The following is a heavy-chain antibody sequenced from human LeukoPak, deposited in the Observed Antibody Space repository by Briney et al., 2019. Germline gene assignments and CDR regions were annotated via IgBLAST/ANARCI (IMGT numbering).Heavy chain of an antibody. CDR3: ARHSDLPTAYFDS. CDR2: IYSGGMT. J-gene: IGHJ4*02. Sequence: SETLSLTCTVTGGSISIGDYYWSWLRQPPGKGLEWIASIYSGGMTFYSPSLKSRLTISADTSRNHFSLRLSSVTAADTALYFCARHSDLPTAYFDSWGQGSLVTVSS. V-gene: IGHV4-39*01. CDR1: GGSISIGDYY.